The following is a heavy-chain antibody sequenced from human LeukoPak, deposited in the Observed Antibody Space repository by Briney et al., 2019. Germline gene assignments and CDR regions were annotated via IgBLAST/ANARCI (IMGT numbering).Heavy chain of an antibody. CDR3: AKDRERNSAPNFDY. J-gene: IGHJ4*02. D-gene: IGHD3-10*01. CDR1: GFTFSSNG. CDR2: IWYDGSNK. Sequence: GGSLRLSCAASGFTFSSNGMHWVRQAPGKGLEWVAVIWYDGSNKYYADSVKGRFTISRDNSKNTLYLQMNSLRAEDTAVYYCAKDRERNSAPNFDYWGQGNPGHRLL. V-gene: IGHV3-33*06.